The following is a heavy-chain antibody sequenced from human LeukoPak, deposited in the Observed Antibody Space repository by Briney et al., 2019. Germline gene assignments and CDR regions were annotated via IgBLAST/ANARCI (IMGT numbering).Heavy chain of an antibody. CDR1: GFTFSSYS. Sequence: PGGSLRLSCAASGFTFSSYSMNWVRQAPGKGLEWVSSISSSSSYIYYADSVKGRFTISRDNSKNTLYLQMNSLRAEDTAVYYCAKNYYDSSGYPEYFQHWGQGTLVTVSS. V-gene: IGHV3-21*04. D-gene: IGHD3-22*01. CDR3: AKNYYDSSGYPEYFQH. CDR2: ISSSSSYI. J-gene: IGHJ1*01.